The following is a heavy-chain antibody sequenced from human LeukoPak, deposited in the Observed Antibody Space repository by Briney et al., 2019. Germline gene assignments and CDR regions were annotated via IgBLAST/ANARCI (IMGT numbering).Heavy chain of an antibody. CDR1: GFTFSSYE. D-gene: IGHD3-10*02. Sequence: GGSLRLSCAASGFTFSSYEMNWVRQAPGKGLEWVSYISSSGSTIYYADSVKGRFTISRDNAKNSLYLQMNSLRAEDTAVYYCAELGITLIGGVWGKGTTVTISS. J-gene: IGHJ6*04. V-gene: IGHV3-48*03. CDR3: AELGITLIGGV. CDR2: ISSSGSTI.